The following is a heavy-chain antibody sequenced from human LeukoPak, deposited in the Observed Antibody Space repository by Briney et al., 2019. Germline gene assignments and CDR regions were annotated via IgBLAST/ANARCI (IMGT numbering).Heavy chain of an antibody. CDR3: ARAVAGTGHFDY. V-gene: IGHV1-2*06. Sequence: ASVKVSCKASGYTFTGYYMHWVRQAPGQGLEWMGRINPSSGGTNYAQKFQGRVTMTRDTSISTAYMELSRLRSDDTAVYYCARAVAGTGHFDYWGQGTLVTVSS. J-gene: IGHJ4*02. CDR2: INPSSGGT. CDR1: GYTFTGYY. D-gene: IGHD6-19*01.